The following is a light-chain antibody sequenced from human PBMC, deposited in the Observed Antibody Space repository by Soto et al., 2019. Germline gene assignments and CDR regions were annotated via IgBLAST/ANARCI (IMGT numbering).Light chain of an antibody. CDR3: SSYTSSSTPYV. J-gene: IGLJ1*01. Sequence: QSVLTQPASVSGSPGQSITISCTGTSSDVGGYNYVSWYQQHPGKAPKLMIYDVSNRPSGVSNRFSGSKSGNTASLTISGLQAEDEADYYCSSYTSSSTPYVFGTGTKDTV. CDR1: SSDVGGYNY. CDR2: DVS. V-gene: IGLV2-14*01.